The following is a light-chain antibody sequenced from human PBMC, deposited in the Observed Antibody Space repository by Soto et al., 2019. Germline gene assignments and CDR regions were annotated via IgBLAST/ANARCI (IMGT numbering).Light chain of an antibody. CDR3: GTWDSSLSAGV. Sequence: QSVLTQPPSVSAAPGQKVTISCSGSSSNIGDNYVSWYQQLPGTAPKLLIYENNKRPSGIPDRFSGSKSGKSVTLGITGLQTGDEADYYCGTWDSSLSAGVFGGGTKLTVL. CDR2: ENN. J-gene: IGLJ3*02. CDR1: SSNIGDNY. V-gene: IGLV1-51*02.